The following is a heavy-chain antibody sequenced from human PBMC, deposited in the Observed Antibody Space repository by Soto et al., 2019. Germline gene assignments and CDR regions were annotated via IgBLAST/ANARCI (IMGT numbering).Heavy chain of an antibody. V-gene: IGHV3-33*01. CDR2: IRFDGSNI. CDR1: GSIFRGYG. D-gene: IGHD2-15*01. CDR3: ARDGVGATAFWGYLDY. J-gene: IGHJ4*02. Sequence: QVLLVESGGGVVQPGRSLSLSCAASGSIFRGYGMHWVRQAPGKGLEWVAVIRFDGSNINYADFVMGRFTISRDNSKNTLYLEMNSLRVEDTAVYYCARDGVGATAFWGYLDYWGQGTLVTVSS.